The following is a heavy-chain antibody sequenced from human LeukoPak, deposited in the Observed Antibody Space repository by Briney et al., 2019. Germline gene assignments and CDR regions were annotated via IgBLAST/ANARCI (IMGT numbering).Heavy chain of an antibody. Sequence: PGGSLRLSCIASGFTFGDYAMSWVRQAPGKGLEWVGFIRSKAYGETTEYAASVKGRFTISRDDSKSIAYLQMNSLKTEDTAVYYCTRVSGYCTNGVCFLSYYYMDVWGKGTTVTVSS. CDR1: GFTFGDYA. D-gene: IGHD2-8*01. CDR3: TRVSGYCTNGVCFLSYYYMDV. J-gene: IGHJ6*03. V-gene: IGHV3-49*04. CDR2: IRSKAYGETT.